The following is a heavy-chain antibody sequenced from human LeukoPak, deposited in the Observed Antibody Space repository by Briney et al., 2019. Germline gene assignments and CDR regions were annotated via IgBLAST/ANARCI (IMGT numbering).Heavy chain of an antibody. V-gene: IGHV3-48*03. J-gene: IGHJ6*02. CDR3: AREKAGTWVFSYYYGMDV. CDR2: ISSSGSTI. D-gene: IGHD1-7*01. CDR1: GLTFSSYE. Sequence: GGSLRLSCAASGLTFSSYEMNWVRQAPGKGLEWVSYISSSGSTIYYADSVKGRFTISRDNAKNSLYLQMNSLRAEDTAVYYCAREKAGTWVFSYYYGMDVWGQGTTVTVSS.